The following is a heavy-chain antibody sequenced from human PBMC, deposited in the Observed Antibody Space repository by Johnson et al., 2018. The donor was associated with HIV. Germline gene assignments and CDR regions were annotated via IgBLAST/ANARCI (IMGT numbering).Heavy chain of an antibody. CDR1: GFTFSDYY. CDR2: IRYDGSNK. D-gene: IGHD1-26*01. CDR3: AKALGWELSI. J-gene: IGHJ3*02. Sequence: QVQLVESGGGLVKPGGSLRLSCAASGFTFSDYYMSWIRQAPGKGLEWVAFIRYDGSNKYYADSVKGRFTISRDNSKNTLYLQMNSLRAEDTAVYYCAKALGWELSIWGQGTMVTVSS. V-gene: IGHV3-30*02.